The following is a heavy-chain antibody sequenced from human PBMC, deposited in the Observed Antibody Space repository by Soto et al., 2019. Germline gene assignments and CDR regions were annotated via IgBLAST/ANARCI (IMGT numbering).Heavy chain of an antibody. CDR1: GGSFSGYY. J-gene: IGHJ4*02. D-gene: IGHD3-22*01. CDR2: INHSGST. Sequence: QVQLQQWGAGLLKPSETLSLTCAVYGGSFSGYYWSWIRQPPGKGLEWIGEINHSGSTNYNPSLKCRVTISVDTSKNQFSLKLSSVTAADTAVYYCARREEYYYDSSGYFLPIDYWGQGTLVTVSS. CDR3: ARREEYYYDSSGYFLPIDY. V-gene: IGHV4-34*01.